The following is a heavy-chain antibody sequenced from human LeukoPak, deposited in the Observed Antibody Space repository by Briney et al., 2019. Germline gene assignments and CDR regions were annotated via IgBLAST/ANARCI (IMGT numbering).Heavy chain of an antibody. Sequence: ASVKVSCKASGGTFSSYATSWVRQAPGQGLEWMGGIIPIFGTANYAQKFQGRVTITADESTSTAYMELSSLRSEDTAVYYCARNHRVEWLSSPFDYWGQGTLVTVSS. CDR2: IIPIFGTA. CDR1: GGTFSSYA. J-gene: IGHJ4*02. CDR3: ARNHRVEWLSSPFDY. V-gene: IGHV1-69*13. D-gene: IGHD3-3*01.